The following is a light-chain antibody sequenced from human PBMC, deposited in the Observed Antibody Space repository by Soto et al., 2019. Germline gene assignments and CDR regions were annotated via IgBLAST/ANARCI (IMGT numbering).Light chain of an antibody. Sequence: EIVMTQSPATLSVSPGERATLSCRPSQTIHSNFAWYQQRTCQAPRPLIYAASTRATGIPARFSGNGFGTEFTLTISSLQSEDFAVYYCQQYSDWPLTFGGGTKVEIK. CDR2: AAS. CDR3: QQYSDWPLT. V-gene: IGKV3D-15*01. J-gene: IGKJ4*01. CDR1: QTIHSN.